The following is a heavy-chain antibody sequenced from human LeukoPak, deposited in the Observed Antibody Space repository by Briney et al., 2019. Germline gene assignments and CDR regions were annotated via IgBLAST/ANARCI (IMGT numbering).Heavy chain of an antibody. CDR3: ASGIAAARYAFDI. J-gene: IGHJ3*02. D-gene: IGHD6-13*01. Sequence: GASVKVSCRSSGYTFTSYDIIWVRQATGQGLEWMGWMNPNSGNTGYAQKFQGRVTMTRNTSISTAYMELSSLRSEDTAVYYCASGIAAARYAFDIWGQGTIITVSS. CDR2: MNPNSGNT. V-gene: IGHV1-8*01. CDR1: GYTFTSYD.